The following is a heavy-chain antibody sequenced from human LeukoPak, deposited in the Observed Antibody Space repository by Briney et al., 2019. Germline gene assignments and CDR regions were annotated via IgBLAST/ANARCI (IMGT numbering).Heavy chain of an antibody. CDR2: IYYSGST. CDR1: GGSFSGYY. D-gene: IGHD3-10*01. Sequence: NPSETLSLTCAVYGGSFSGYYWSWIRQPPGKGLEWIGYIYYSGSTNYNPSLKSRVTISVDTSKNQFSLKLSSVTAADTAVYYCARDSRGSGSYGYYYYMDVWGKGTTVTISS. CDR3: ARDSRGSGSYGYYYYMDV. V-gene: IGHV4-59*01. J-gene: IGHJ6*03.